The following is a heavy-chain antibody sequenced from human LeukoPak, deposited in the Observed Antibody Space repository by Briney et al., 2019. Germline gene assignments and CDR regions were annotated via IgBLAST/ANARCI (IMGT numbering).Heavy chain of an antibody. Sequence: ASVKASCKASGCTFTSYAMHWVRQAPGQRLEWMGWINAGNGNTKYSQKFQGRVTITRDTSASTAYMELSSLRSEDTAVYYCARGCGGDCYYWFDPWGQGTLVTVSS. CDR3: ARGCGGDCYYWFDP. CDR2: INAGNGNT. V-gene: IGHV1-3*01. CDR1: GCTFTSYA. J-gene: IGHJ5*02. D-gene: IGHD2-21*02.